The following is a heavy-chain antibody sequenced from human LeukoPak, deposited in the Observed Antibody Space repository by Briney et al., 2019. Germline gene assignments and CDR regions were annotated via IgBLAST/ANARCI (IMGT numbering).Heavy chain of an antibody. D-gene: IGHD2-15*01. J-gene: IGHJ1*01. CDR1: GFIFDDYV. CDR3: ATGGAATH. CDR2: ITWNSAIV. Sequence: PGRSLRLSCVASGFIFDDYVMYWVRQRPGKGLEWVSAITWNSAIVAYADSVQGRFTVSRDHSKNSLYLQLDALTVEDTAFYHCATGGAATHWGRGTPVTVSS. V-gene: IGHV3-9*01.